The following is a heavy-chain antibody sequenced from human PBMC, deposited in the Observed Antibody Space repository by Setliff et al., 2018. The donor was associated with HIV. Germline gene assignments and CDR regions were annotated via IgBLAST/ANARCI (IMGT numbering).Heavy chain of an antibody. Sequence: SETLSLTCTVSGGSISSGGHYWNWLRQPSGRGLEWIGHVYTSGSASYNPPLKRRVTISIDTSKNQFSLQLSSVTAADTAVDYCARVSYTGSSYIDYWGQGTLVTVSS. J-gene: IGHJ4*02. V-gene: IGHV4-61*09. CDR2: VYTSGSA. CDR3: ARVSYTGSSYIDY. CDR1: GGSISSGGHY. D-gene: IGHD6-6*01.